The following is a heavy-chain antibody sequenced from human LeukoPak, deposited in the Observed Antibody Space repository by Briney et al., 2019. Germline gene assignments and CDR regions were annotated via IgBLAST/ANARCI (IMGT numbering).Heavy chain of an antibody. Sequence: GGSLRLSCAASGFTFSNYWMSWVRQAPGKGLEWVANIKQGGSEEYYMDSVKGRFTVSRDNAKNSLYLQMNSLRAEDTAVHYCARGSAGVTYYGGDWFDPWGQGTLVTVSS. J-gene: IGHJ5*02. V-gene: IGHV3-7*03. CDR1: GFTFSNYW. CDR3: ARGSAGVTYYGGDWFDP. CDR2: IKQGGSEE. D-gene: IGHD1-26*01.